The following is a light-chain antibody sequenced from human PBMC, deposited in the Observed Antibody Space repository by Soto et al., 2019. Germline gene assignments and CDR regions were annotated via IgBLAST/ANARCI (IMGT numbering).Light chain of an antibody. J-gene: IGKJ5*01. Sequence: EIVLTQSPGTLSLSPGERATLSCRPSQSVSSSYLAWYQQKPGQSPRLLIYEVSTRATGVPARFSATGSETDFTLTISGLQSEDSAVYFCQQYNNWPFSFGQGTRLEI. V-gene: IGKV3-15*01. CDR2: EVS. CDR1: QSVSSSY. CDR3: QQYNNWPFS.